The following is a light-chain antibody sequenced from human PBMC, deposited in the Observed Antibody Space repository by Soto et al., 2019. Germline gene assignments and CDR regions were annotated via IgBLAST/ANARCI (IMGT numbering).Light chain of an antibody. J-gene: IGLJ1*01. V-gene: IGLV1-40*01. CDR3: SSYTSSSTYV. CDR1: SSNIGAGYD. Sequence: QPVLTQPPSVSGAPGQRVTISCTGSSSNIGAGYDVHWYQQLPGTAPRLLMYSNNNRPSGVPDRFSGSKSGTSASLAITGLQAEDEADYYCSSYTSSSTYVFGTGTKLTVL. CDR2: SNN.